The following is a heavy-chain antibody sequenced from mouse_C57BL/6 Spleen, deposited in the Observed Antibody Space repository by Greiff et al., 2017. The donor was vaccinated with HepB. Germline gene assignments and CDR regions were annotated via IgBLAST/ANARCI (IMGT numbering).Heavy chain of an antibody. CDR2: IDPANGNT. V-gene: IGHV14-3*01. D-gene: IGHD1-1*01. J-gene: IGHJ1*03. CDR1: GFNIKNTY. CDR3: AEGTVVATRYFDV. Sequence: VHVKQSVAELVRPGASVKLSCTASGFNIKNTYMHWVKQRPEQGLEWIGRIDPANGNTKYAPKFQGKATITADTSSNTAYLQLSSLTSEDTAIYYCAEGTVVATRYFDVWGTGTTVTVSS.